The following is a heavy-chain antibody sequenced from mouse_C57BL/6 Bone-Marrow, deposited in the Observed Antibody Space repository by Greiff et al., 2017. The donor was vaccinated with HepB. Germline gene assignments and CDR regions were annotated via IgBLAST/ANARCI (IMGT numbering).Heavy chain of an antibody. CDR1: GYSIPSGYY. Sequence: ESGPGLVKPSQSLSLTCSVTGYSIPSGYYWNWIRQFPGNQLEWMGYISYDGSNNYNPSLKNRISITRDTSKNQFFLKLNSVTTEDTATYYCARAQYPAYFDYWGQGTTLTVSS. CDR3: ARAQYPAYFDY. J-gene: IGHJ2*01. V-gene: IGHV3-6*01. CDR2: ISYDGSN. D-gene: IGHD5-1-1*01.